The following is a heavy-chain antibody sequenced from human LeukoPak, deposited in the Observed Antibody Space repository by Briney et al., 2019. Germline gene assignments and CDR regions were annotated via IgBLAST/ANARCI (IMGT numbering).Heavy chain of an antibody. CDR3: AKDANYGVRLFDY. Sequence: GGSLRLSRTASGFPFGTYAMTWVRQAPGKGLEWVSSISGSGGTTYYADSVKGRFTISRDNSKNTLYLQMNGLRAEDTAVYYCAKDANYGVRLFDYWGQGTLVTVSS. CDR1: GFPFGTYA. D-gene: IGHD3-10*01. CDR2: ISGSGGTT. J-gene: IGHJ4*02. V-gene: IGHV3-23*01.